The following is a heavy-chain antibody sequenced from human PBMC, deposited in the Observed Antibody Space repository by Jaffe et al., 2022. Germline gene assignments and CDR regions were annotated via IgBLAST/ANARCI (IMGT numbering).Heavy chain of an antibody. V-gene: IGHV3-66*02. Sequence: EVQLVESGGGLVQPGGSLRLSCAASGFTVSSNYMSWVRQAPGKGLEWVSVIYSGGSTYYADSVKGRFTISRDNSKNTLYLQMNSLRAEDTAVYYCARDEGGYCSSTSCYDYFDYWGQGTLVTVSS. J-gene: IGHJ4*02. CDR1: GFTVSSNY. D-gene: IGHD2-2*01. CDR2: IYSGGST. CDR3: ARDEGGYCSSTSCYDYFDY.